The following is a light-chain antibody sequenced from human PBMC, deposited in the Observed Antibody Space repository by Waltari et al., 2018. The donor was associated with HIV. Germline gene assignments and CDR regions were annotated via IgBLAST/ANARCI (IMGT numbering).Light chain of an antibody. CDR2: GAS. CDR1: QSVSSN. Sequence: EIVMTQSPATLSVSPGERATLSCRASQSVSSNLAWYQQKLGQAPRLLIYGASTRATGIPARFSGSGSGTEFTLTISSLQSEDFAVYFCQQYHNWPPLTFGGGTKVEIK. CDR3: QQYHNWPPLT. J-gene: IGKJ4*01. V-gene: IGKV3-15*01.